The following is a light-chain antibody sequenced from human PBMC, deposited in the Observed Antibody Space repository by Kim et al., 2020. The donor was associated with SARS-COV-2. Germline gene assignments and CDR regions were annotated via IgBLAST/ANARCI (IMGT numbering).Light chain of an antibody. CDR2: QDE. V-gene: IGLV3-1*01. CDR3: LAWDSSSGSYV. CDR1: KLGNKY. J-gene: IGLJ1*01. Sequence: PGQAASITCSGDKLGNKYASWYQQKPGQSPVLVIYQDEKRPSGIPERSSGSNSGNSATLTISGTQAMDEADYFCLAWDSSSGSYVFGPGIKVTVL.